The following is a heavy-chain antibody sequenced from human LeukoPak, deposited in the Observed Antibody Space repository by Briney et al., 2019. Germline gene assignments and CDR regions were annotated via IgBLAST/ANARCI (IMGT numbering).Heavy chain of an antibody. CDR2: IYSGGST. J-gene: IGHJ6*03. CDR3: ARVRGTVVIRYYYYYMDV. D-gene: IGHD2-21*01. V-gene: IGHV3-53*01. CDR1: GFTVSSNY. Sequence: PGGSLRLSCAASGFTVSSNYMSWVRQAPGKGLEWVSVIYSGGSTYYADSVKGRFTISRDNSKNTLYLQMNSLRAEDTAVYYCARVRGTVVIRYYYYYMDVWGKGTTVTISS.